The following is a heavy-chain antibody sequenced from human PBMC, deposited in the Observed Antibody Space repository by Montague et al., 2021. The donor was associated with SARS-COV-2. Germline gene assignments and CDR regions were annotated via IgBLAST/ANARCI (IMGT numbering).Heavy chain of an antibody. V-gene: IGHV4-61*02. CDR2: MYTSGST. Sequence: TLSLTCTVSGGSISSGSYYWSWIRQPAGKGLEWIGRMYTSGSTYYNPSLKSRVTISVDTSKNQFSLKLSSVTAADTAVYYCARQLAGFWSGSFDYWGQGPWVTVPS. D-gene: IGHD3-3*01. CDR3: ARQLAGFWSGSFDY. CDR1: GGSISSGSYY. J-gene: IGHJ4*02.